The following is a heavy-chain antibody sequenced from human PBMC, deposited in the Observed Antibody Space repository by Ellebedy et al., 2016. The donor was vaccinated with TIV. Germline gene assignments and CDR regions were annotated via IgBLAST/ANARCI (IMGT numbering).Heavy chain of an antibody. CDR1: GGTFSSYA. J-gene: IGHJ6*02. CDR3: ARDQGHNYGSGSGPTYYYYAMDV. D-gene: IGHD3-10*01. CDR2: ITPIFGTA. Sequence: SVKVSCXASGGTFSSYAFSWVRQAPGQGLEWMGGITPIFGTANYAQKFQGRVTITADESTSTAYMELSSLRSEDTAVYYCARDQGHNYGSGSGPTYYYYAMDVWGQGTTVTVSS. V-gene: IGHV1-69*13.